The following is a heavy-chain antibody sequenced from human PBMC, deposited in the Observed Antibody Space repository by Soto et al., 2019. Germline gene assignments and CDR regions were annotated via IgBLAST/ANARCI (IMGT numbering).Heavy chain of an antibody. CDR1: GFTFSSYS. CDR2: ISSSSSYI. Sequence: EVQLVESGGGLVQPGGSLRLSCAASGFTFSSYSMNWVRQAPGKGLEWVSSISSSSSYIYYADSVKGRFTISRDNAKNSLYLQMNSLRAEDTAVYYCARDGTPDTAMVRVGYYYGMDVWGQGTTVTVSS. CDR3: ARDGTPDTAMVRVGYYYGMDV. V-gene: IGHV3-21*01. D-gene: IGHD5-18*01. J-gene: IGHJ6*02.